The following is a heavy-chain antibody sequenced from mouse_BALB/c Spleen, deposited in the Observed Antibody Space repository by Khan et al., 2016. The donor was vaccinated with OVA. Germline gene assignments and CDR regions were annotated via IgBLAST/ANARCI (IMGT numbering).Heavy chain of an antibody. CDR3: ARRNDYGDAMDY. Sequence: EVKLEESGPGLVKPSQSLSLTCTVTGYSITSNYAWNWIRQFPGNKLEWMGYISYSGTTSYNPSLKSRISITRDTSKNQFFLQLNSVTTEDTATYYCARRNDYGDAMDYWGQGTSVTVSS. CDR1: GYSITSNYA. V-gene: IGHV3-2*02. J-gene: IGHJ4*01. D-gene: IGHD1-1*01. CDR2: ISYSGTT.